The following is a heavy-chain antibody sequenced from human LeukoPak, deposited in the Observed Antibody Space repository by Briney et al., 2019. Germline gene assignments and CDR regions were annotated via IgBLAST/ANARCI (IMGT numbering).Heavy chain of an antibody. Sequence: ASVKVSCKASGYTFTGYYMHWVRQAPGQGLEWMGWINPNSGGTNYAQKFRGRVTMTRDTSISTAYMELSRLRSDDTAVYYCARFPSSRRPSDYWGQGTLVTVSS. J-gene: IGHJ4*02. V-gene: IGHV1-2*02. CDR3: ARFPSSRRPSDY. D-gene: IGHD6-13*01. CDR2: INPNSGGT. CDR1: GYTFTGYY.